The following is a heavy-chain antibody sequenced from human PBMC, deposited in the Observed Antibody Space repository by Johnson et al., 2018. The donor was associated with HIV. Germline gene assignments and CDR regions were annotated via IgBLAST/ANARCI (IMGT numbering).Heavy chain of an antibody. CDR1: GFPFSSYA. D-gene: IGHD3-10*01. V-gene: IGHV3-30*04. J-gene: IGHJ3*02. Sequence: QVQLVESGGGVVQPGSSLRLSCAASGFPFSSYAMHWVRQAPGHVLVWVAVISYDGSTIYYADSVKGRFTISRDNAKNSLYLQMNGLRAEDTAVYYWSGGYGSGSGDAFDIWGQGTLVIVSS. CDR3: SGGYGSGSGDAFDI. CDR2: ISYDGSTI.